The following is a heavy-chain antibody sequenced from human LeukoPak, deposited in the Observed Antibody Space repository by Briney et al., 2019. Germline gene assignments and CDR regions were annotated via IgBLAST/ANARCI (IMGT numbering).Heavy chain of an antibody. D-gene: IGHD2-2*01. V-gene: IGHV1-69*01. J-gene: IGHJ4*02. CDR3: ARDEDAYCSSTSCYYY. Sequence: SVKVSCKASGGTFSSYAISWVRQAPGQGLEWMGGIIPIFGTANYAQKFQGRVTITADESTSTAYMELSSLRSEDTAVYYCARDEDAYCSSTSCYYYWGQGTLVTVSS. CDR2: IIPIFGTA. CDR1: GGTFSSYA.